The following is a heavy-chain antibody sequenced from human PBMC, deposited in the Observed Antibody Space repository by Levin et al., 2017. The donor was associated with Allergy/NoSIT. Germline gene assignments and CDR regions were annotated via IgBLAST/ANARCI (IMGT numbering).Heavy chain of an antibody. CDR3: AKGVLDDYGDYSNWFDP. J-gene: IGHJ5*02. Sequence: SLKISCAASGFTFDDYAMHWVRQAPGKGLEWVSGISWNSGSIGYADSVKGRFTISRDNAKNSLYLQMNSLRAEDTALYYCAKGVLDDYGDYSNWFDPWGQGTLVTVSS. V-gene: IGHV3-9*01. D-gene: IGHD4-17*01. CDR1: GFTFDDYA. CDR2: ISWNSGSI.